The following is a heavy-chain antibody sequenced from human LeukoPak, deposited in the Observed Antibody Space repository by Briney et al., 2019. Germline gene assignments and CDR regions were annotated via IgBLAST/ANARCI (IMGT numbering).Heavy chain of an antibody. J-gene: IGHJ4*02. CDR3: ARGDGYKLYYFDY. CDR2: IIPIFGTA. V-gene: IGHV1-69*05. Sequence: SVKVSCKASGGTFSSYAISWVRQAPGQGLEWMGGIIPIFGTANYAQKFQGRVTITTDESTSTAYMELSSLRSEDTAVYYCARGDGYKLYYFDYWGQGTLVTVSS. CDR1: GGTFSSYA. D-gene: IGHD5-24*01.